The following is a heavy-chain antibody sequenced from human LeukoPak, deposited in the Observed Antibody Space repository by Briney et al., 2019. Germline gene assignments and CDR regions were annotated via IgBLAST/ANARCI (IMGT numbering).Heavy chain of an antibody. D-gene: IGHD2-2*01. CDR3: ARGETSSYDY. Sequence: GGSLRLSCAASGFTVSINYMSWVRQAPGKGLEWVSVIYSGGNTYYADSVMGRFTISRDNSKNTVYLQMNSLRAEDTAVYYCARGETSSYDYWGQGTLVTVSS. CDR2: IYSGGNT. V-gene: IGHV3-53*01. CDR1: GFTVSINY. J-gene: IGHJ4*02.